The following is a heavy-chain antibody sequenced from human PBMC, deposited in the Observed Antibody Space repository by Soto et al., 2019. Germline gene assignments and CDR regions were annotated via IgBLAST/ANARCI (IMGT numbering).Heavy chain of an antibody. Sequence: GGSLRLSCTASGFTFGDYAMSWFRQAPGKGLEWVGFIRSKAYGGTTEYAASVKGRFTISRDDSKSIAYLQMNSLKTEDTAVYYCTRVYDNGYYYDSRGYYPLDYWGQGTLVTVSS. D-gene: IGHD3-22*01. CDR3: TRVYDNGYYYDSRGYYPLDY. CDR2: IRSKAYGGTT. J-gene: IGHJ4*02. V-gene: IGHV3-49*03. CDR1: GFTFGDYA.